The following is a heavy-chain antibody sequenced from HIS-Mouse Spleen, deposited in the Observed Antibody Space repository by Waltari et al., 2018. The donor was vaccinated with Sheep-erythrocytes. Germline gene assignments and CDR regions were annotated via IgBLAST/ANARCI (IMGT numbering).Heavy chain of an antibody. CDR1: GFTFSSYS. CDR2: ISSSSSYI. V-gene: IGHV3-21*01. D-gene: IGHD1-26*01. J-gene: IGHJ4*02. CDR3: ARVASGATFDY. Sequence: EVQLVESGGGLVKHVGSLRLSCAASGFTFSSYSMNWVRPAPGNGLEWVSSISSSSSYIYYADSVKGRFTISRDNAKNSLYLQMNSLRAEDTAVYYCARVASGATFDYWGQGTLVTVSS.